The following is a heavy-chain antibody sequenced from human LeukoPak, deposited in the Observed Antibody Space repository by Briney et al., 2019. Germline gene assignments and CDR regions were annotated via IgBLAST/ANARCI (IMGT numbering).Heavy chain of an antibody. D-gene: IGHD6-13*01. CDR1: GFTFSGYW. CDR3: ARDYGGEVAAAFDY. J-gene: IGHJ4*02. V-gene: IGHV3-7*01. CDR2: IKQDGSEK. Sequence: SGGSLRLSCAASGFTFSGYWMSWVRQAPGKGLEWVANIKQDGSEKYYVDSVKGRFTISRDNAKNSLYLQMNSLRAEDTAVYYCARDYGGEVAAAFDYWGQGTLVTVSS.